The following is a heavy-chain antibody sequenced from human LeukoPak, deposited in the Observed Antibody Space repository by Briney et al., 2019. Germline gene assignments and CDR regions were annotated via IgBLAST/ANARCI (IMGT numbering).Heavy chain of an antibody. CDR2: ISSSSSYI. J-gene: IGHJ5*02. CDR3: ARDGSSWSDWFDP. CDR1: GFTFSSYS. D-gene: IGHD6-13*01. Sequence: GGSLRLSCAASGFTFSSYSMNWVRQAPGTGLEGFSSISSSSSYIYYADSVKRRFTISRDNAKNSLYLQMNSLRAEDTAVYYCARDGSSWSDWFDPWGQGTLVTVSS. V-gene: IGHV3-21*01.